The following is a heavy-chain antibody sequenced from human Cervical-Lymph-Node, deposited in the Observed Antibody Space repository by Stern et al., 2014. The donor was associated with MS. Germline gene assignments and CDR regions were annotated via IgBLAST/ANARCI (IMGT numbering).Heavy chain of an antibody. D-gene: IGHD1-26*01. Sequence: VQLVQSGAEVKKPGASVKVSCKASGYTFTGYYMHWVRQAPGQGLEWMGWINPNSGGTNYAQKFQGWVTMTRDTSISTAYMELSRLRSDDTDVYYCAREGVGDPGRFDYWGQGNLVTVSS. V-gene: IGHV1-2*04. J-gene: IGHJ4*02. CDR1: GYTFTGYY. CDR3: AREGVGDPGRFDY. CDR2: INPNSGGT.